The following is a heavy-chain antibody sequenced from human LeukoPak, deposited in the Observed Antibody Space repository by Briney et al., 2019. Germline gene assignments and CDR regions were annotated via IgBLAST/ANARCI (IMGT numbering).Heavy chain of an antibody. V-gene: IGHV3-21*05. CDR2: ISGSGHDI. J-gene: IGHJ4*02. CDR3: AVDTAMETGDFDY. CDR1: GFTFSSYG. D-gene: IGHD5-18*01. Sequence: GGTLRLSCAASGFTFSSYGMSWVRQAPGKGVEWVAYISGSGHDINYSESAKGRFTISRDNAKNSLYLQMSSLRVEDTAVYYCAVDTAMETGDFDYWGQGTLVTVSS.